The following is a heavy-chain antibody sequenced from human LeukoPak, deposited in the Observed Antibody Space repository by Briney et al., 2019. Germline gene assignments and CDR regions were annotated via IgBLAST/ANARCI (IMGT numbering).Heavy chain of an antibody. CDR3: AREGGGYSSSWDRPGAGYFDY. Sequence: GESLTLSCAASGFTVSSNYMSWVRQAPGKGLEWVSVIYSGGSTYYADSVKGRFTISRDNSKNTLYLQMNSLRAEDTAVYYCAREGGGYSSSWDRPGAGYFDYWGQGTLVTVSS. D-gene: IGHD6-13*01. V-gene: IGHV3-53*01. CDR2: IYSGGST. CDR1: GFTVSSNY. J-gene: IGHJ4*02.